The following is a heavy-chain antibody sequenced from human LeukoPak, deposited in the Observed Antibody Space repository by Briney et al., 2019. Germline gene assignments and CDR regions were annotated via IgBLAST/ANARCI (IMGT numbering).Heavy chain of an antibody. CDR3: ARDTIPQAYCSSTSCYDYYYGMDV. CDR2: IASDGSST. V-gene: IGHV3-74*01. J-gene: IGHJ6*02. Sequence: GGSLRLSCAASGFTFSSYWMNWVRQAPGKGLVWVSRIASDGSSTTYADSVKGRFSISRDNAKNTLYLQMNSLRAEDTAVYYCARDTIPQAYCSSTSCYDYYYGMDVWGQGTTVTVSS. D-gene: IGHD2-2*01. CDR1: GFTFSSYW.